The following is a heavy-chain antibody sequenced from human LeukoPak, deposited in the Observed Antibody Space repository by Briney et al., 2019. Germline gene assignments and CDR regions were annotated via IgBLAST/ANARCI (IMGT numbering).Heavy chain of an antibody. D-gene: IGHD3-10*01. J-gene: IGHJ5*02. CDR2: INPNSGGT. CDR3: ARDRTAMVRGNNWFDP. Sequence: ASVKVSCKASGYTFTGYYMHWVRQAPGQGLEWMGWINPNSGGTNYAQKFQGRVTMTRDTSISTAYMELSRLRSDDTAVYYCARDRTAMVRGNNWFDPWGXXTLVTVSS. V-gene: IGHV1-2*02. CDR1: GYTFTGYY.